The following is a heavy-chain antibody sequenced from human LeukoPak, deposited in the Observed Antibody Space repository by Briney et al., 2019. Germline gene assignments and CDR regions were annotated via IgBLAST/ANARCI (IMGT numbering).Heavy chain of an antibody. J-gene: IGHJ5*02. CDR3: ARHPSFYSNNKRVNWFDP. CDR2: INPYSGGT. CDR1: GYTFTGYY. Sequence: GASVKVSCKASGYTFTGYYMHWVRQAPGQGLEWMGWINPYSGGTNYAQKFQGRVTMTRDTSISTAHMELSRLSFDDTAVYYCARHPSFYSNNKRVNWFDPWGQGTLVTVSS. V-gene: IGHV1-2*02. D-gene: IGHD6-13*01.